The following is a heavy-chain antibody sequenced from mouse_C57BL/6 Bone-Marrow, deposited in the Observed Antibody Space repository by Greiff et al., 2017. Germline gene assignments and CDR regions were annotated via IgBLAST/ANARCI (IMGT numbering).Heavy chain of an antibody. CDR1: GYTFTSYW. CDR2: IHPNSGST. V-gene: IGHV1-64*01. D-gene: IGHD1-1*01. Sequence: QVHVKQPGAELVKPGASVKLSCKASGYTFTSYWMHWVKQRPGQGLEWIGMIHPNSGSTNYNEKLKSKATLTVDKSSSTAYMQLSSLTSEDSAVYYCARRYYGSSYFDYWGQGTTLTVSS. CDR3: ARRYYGSSYFDY. J-gene: IGHJ2*01.